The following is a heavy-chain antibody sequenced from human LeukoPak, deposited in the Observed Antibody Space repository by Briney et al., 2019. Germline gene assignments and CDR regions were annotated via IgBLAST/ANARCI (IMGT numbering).Heavy chain of an antibody. CDR2: ISGSGDST. CDR1: GFTFSSYA. Sequence: GGSLRLSCAASGFTFSSYAMSWVRQAPGKGLEWVSAISGSGDSTYYADSVKGRFTISRDNSKNTLYLQMNSLRAEDTAVYYCARDRDYGDYNTQDLFVYWGQGTLVTVSP. D-gene: IGHD4-17*01. CDR3: ARDRDYGDYNTQDLFVY. J-gene: IGHJ4*02. V-gene: IGHV3-23*01.